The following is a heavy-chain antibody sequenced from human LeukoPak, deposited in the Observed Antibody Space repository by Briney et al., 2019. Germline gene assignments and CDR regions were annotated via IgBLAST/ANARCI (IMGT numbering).Heavy chain of an antibody. J-gene: IGHJ6*02. V-gene: IGHV4-59*01. D-gene: IGHD2-15*01. Sequence: PSETLSLTCTVSGGPINSNYWNWIRQPPGKGLEWIGHIYYSGSANYSPSLNNRVTISLDTSKNQFSLEMKSVTAADTAVYYCARDIVGTYGMVVGGQGTSVTVSS. CDR2: IYYSGSA. CDR3: ARDIVGTYGMVV. CDR1: GGPINSNY.